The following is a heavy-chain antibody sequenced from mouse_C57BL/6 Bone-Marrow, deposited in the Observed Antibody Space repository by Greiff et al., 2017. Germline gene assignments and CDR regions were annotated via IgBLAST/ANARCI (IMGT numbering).Heavy chain of an antibody. CDR3: ARGGLLRARPYFDG. V-gene: IGHV1-81*01. CDR1: GYTFTSYG. CDR2: IYPRSGNT. Sequence: VQLQQSGAELARPGASVKLSCKASGYTFTSYGISWVKQRTGQGLEWIGEIYPRSGNTYYNEKFKGKATLTADKSSSTAYMELRSLTSEDSAVYFGARGGLLRARPYFDGWGTGATVTVSS. D-gene: IGHD1-1*01. J-gene: IGHJ1*03.